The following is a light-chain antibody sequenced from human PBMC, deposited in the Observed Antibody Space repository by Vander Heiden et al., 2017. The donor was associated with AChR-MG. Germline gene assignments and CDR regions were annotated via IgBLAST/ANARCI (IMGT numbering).Light chain of an antibody. V-gene: IGLV1-44*01. CDR3: AAWDDSLNGLV. CDR2: SNN. Sequence: QSVLPQPPSASGTPGQRVTISCSGSDFNIGSNNVNWFPQPPGTAPKLLIYSNNQRPSGVPDRFSGSKSGTSASLAISGRQSEDEADYYCAAWDDSLNGLVFGGWTKLTVL. CDR1: DFNIGSNN. J-gene: IGLJ2*01.